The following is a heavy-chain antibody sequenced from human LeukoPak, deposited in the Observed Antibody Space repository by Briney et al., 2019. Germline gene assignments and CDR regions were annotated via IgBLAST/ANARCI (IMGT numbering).Heavy chain of an antibody. V-gene: IGHV4-4*07. J-gene: IGHJ3*02. CDR1: GGSISSYY. Sequence: TSETLSLTCTVSGGSISSYYWSWIRQPAGKGLEWIGRIYTSGSTNYNPSLKSRVTMSVDTSKNQFSLKLSSVAAADTAVYYCARDRGGYGPDAFDIWGQGTMVTVSS. D-gene: IGHD3-16*01. CDR3: ARDRGGYGPDAFDI. CDR2: IYTSGST.